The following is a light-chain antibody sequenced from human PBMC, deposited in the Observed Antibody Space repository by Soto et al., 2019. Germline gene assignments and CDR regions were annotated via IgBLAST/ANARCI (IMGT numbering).Light chain of an antibody. Sequence: EIVLTQSPGTLSLSPGERATLSCRASQSVSSSYLAWYQQKPGQAPRLLIYDASSRATGIPDRFSGSGSGTDFTLTISRLEPEGFAVYYCQHYGSSSYTFGQGTKLEIK. J-gene: IGKJ2*01. CDR1: QSVSSSY. CDR3: QHYGSSSYT. CDR2: DAS. V-gene: IGKV3-20*01.